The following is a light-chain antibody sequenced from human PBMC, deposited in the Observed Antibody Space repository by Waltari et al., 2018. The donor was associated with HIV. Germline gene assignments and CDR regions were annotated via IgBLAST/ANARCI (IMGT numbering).Light chain of an antibody. J-gene: IGKJ2*01. CDR1: QSVSSSH. V-gene: IGKV3-20*01. CDR3: QQYGTSPYT. CDR2: GAS. Sequence: EIVLPQSPGRLSLSPGERATLPCRASQSVSSSHLAWYQQTPGLPPRLLIYGASSRATGIPDRFGGSGSGTDFTLTISRLEPEDFAVYYCQQYGTSPYTFGQGTKLEIK.